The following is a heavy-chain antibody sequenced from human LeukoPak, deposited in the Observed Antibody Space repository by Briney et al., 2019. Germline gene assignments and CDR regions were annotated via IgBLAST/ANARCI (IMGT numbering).Heavy chain of an antibody. J-gene: IGHJ6*04. CDR2: IRSSSRTI. CDR1: GFTFSSYS. V-gene: IGHV3-48*01. Sequence: GGSLRLSCAASGFTFSSYSMNWVRQAPGKGLEWVSYIRSSSRTIYYADSVKGRFTISKDNAKNSLYLQMNSLRAEDTAVYYCAELGITMIGGVWGKGTTVTISS. CDR3: AELGITMIGGV. D-gene: IGHD3-10*02.